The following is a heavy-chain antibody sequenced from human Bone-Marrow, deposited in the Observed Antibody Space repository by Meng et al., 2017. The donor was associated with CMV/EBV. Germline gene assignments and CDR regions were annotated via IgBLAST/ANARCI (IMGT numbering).Heavy chain of an antibody. CDR3: ASSSSSSAEEYFQH. Sequence: GESLKISCKGSGYSLTSYWIGWVRQMPGKGLEWMGIIYPGDSDTRYSPSFQGQVTISADKSISTAYLQWSSLKASDTAMYYCASSSSSSAEEYFQHWGQGNLVNVYS. D-gene: IGHD6-6*01. J-gene: IGHJ1*01. V-gene: IGHV5-51*01. CDR1: GYSLTSYW. CDR2: IYPGDSDT.